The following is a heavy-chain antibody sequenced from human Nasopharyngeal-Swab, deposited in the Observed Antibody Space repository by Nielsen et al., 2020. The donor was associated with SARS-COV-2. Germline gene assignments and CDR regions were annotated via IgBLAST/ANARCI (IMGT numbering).Heavy chain of an antibody. CDR2: ITWNGGSI. D-gene: IGHD4/OR15-4a*01. V-gene: IGHV3-20*04. CDR1: GFIFDDYA. CDR3: ARDKSSMVTTFDY. Sequence: GESLKISCAASGFIFDDYAMNWVRQAPGKGLEWVSGITWNGGSIGYAESVKGRFTISRDSAKNSLYLQMNSLRAEDTALYYCARDKSSMVTTFDYWGQGTLVTVSS. J-gene: IGHJ4*02.